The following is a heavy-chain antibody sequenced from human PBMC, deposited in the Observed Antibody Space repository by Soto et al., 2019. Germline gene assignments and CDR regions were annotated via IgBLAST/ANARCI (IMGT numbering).Heavy chain of an antibody. V-gene: IGHV4-34*01. D-gene: IGHD6-13*01. CDR1: GGSFSGYN. CDR3: ARGSSAAGTRWFDT. Sequence: PSETLSLTCAVAGGSFSGYNWSWIRQPPGKGLEWIGEINHSGSTNYNPSLKSRVTISVDTSKNHFSLKLTSVPAADTAVYYCARGSSAAGTRWFDTWGQGTAVTVS. J-gene: IGHJ5*02. CDR2: INHSGST.